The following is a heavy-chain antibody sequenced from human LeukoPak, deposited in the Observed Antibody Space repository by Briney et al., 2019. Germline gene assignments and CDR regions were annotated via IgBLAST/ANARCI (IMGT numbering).Heavy chain of an antibody. V-gene: IGHV4-30-2*01. CDR2: IYHSGST. J-gene: IGHJ6*03. D-gene: IGHD3-22*01. Sequence: SETLSLTCAVSGGSISSGGYSWSWIRQPPGKGLEWSGYIYHSGSTYYNPSLKSRVTISVDRSKNQFSLKLSSVTAADTAVYYCARASPGYDSSGYLQGYYYMDVWGKGTTVTVSS. CDR1: GGSISSGGYS. CDR3: ARASPGYDSSGYLQGYYYMDV.